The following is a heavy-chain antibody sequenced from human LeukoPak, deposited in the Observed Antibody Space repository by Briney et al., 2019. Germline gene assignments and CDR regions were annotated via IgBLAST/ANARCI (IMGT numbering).Heavy chain of an antibody. J-gene: IGHJ3*02. Sequence: GGSLRLSCAASGFTLSSYAMSWVRQAPGKGLEWVSLISGNAGSTYYADSVKGRFTISRDITKNTLYLQMNSLRAEDTATYYCAKDDGSYRYDAFDIWGQGTMVTVSS. CDR2: ISGNAGST. CDR3: AKDDGSYRYDAFDI. D-gene: IGHD1-26*01. CDR1: GFTLSSYA. V-gene: IGHV3-23*01.